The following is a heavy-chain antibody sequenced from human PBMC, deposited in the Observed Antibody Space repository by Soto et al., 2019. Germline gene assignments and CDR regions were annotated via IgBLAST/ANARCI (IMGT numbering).Heavy chain of an antibody. D-gene: IGHD3-10*01. J-gene: IGHJ6*03. V-gene: IGHV3-21*01. CDR1: GFTFSSYS. Sequence: GGSLRLSCAASGFTFSSYSMNWVRQAPGKGLEWVSSISSSSSYIYYADSVKGRFTISRDNAKNSLYLQMNSLRAEDTAVYYCARGGAYYYGSGKRQPIYYYYMDVWGKGTTVTVSS. CDR2: ISSSSSYI. CDR3: ARGGAYYYGSGKRQPIYYYYMDV.